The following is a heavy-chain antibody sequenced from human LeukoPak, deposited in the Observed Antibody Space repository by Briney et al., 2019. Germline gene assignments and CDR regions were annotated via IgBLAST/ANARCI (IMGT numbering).Heavy chain of an antibody. D-gene: IGHD3-10*01. CDR2: ISAYNGNT. CDR3: ARGDYGSGSYRYFDY. V-gene: IGHV1-18*01. J-gene: IGHJ4*02. Sequence: GASVKVSFKASVYTFASYGISSVGQAPGQGLKWMGWISAYNGNTNSAQKLQGRVTMTTDTSTSTAYMELRSLRSDGAAVYYCARGDYGSGSYRYFDYWGQGTLVTVSS. CDR1: VYTFASYG.